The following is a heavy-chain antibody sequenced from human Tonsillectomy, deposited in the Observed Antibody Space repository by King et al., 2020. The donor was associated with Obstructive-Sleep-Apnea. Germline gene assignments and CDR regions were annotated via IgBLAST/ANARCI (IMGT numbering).Heavy chain of an antibody. Sequence: VQLVESGGGLVQPGGSLRLSCAASGFTFSTYSMNWVRQAPGKGLEWVSYISSSSSTIYYADSVKGRFTISRDNAKNSLYLPVNSLRAEDTAVYYCARRIYDSSAYVVDYWGQGTLVTVSS. CDR2: ISSSSSTI. J-gene: IGHJ4*02. CDR3: ARRIYDSSAYVVDY. V-gene: IGHV3-48*04. CDR1: GFTFSTYS. D-gene: IGHD3-22*01.